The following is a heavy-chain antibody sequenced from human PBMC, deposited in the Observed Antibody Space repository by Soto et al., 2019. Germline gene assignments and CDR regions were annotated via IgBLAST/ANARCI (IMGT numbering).Heavy chain of an antibody. J-gene: IGHJ6*02. D-gene: IGHD2-21*01. V-gene: IGHV3-48*02. CDR3: ASELGDVKQTTPFYYYYGMDV. CDR2: ISSSSSTI. Sequence: SLRLSCAASGFTFSSYSMNWVRQAPGKGLEWVSYISSSSSTIYYADSVKGRFTISRDNAKNSLYLQMNSLRDEDTAVYYCASELGDVKQTTPFYYYYGMDVWGQGTTVTVSS. CDR1: GFTFSSYS.